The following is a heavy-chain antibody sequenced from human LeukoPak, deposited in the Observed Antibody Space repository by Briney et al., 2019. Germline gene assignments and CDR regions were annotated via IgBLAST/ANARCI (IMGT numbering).Heavy chain of an antibody. CDR1: GFTFSSYG. V-gene: IGHV3-30*02. CDR3: AKGRYSGSYGLLDY. CDR2: IRYDGSNK. Sequence: GRSLRLSCTASGFTFSSYGMHWVRQAPGKGLEWVAFIRYDGSNKYYADSVKGRFTISRDNSKNTLYLQMNSLRAEDTAVYYCAKGRYSGSYGLLDYWGQGTLVTVSS. D-gene: IGHD1-26*01. J-gene: IGHJ4*02.